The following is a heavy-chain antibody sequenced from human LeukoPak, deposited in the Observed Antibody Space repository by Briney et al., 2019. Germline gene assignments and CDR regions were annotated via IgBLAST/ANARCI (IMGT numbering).Heavy chain of an antibody. CDR2: INSDGSST. Sequence: PGGSLRLSCAASGFTFSSYWMHWVRQAPGKGLVWVSRINSDGSSTSYADSVKGRFTISRDNAKNTRYLQINTLRAEDTAVYYCAREMGIVVVPAAVRWFDPWGQGTLVTVSS. V-gene: IGHV3-74*01. J-gene: IGHJ5*02. D-gene: IGHD2-2*03. CDR1: GFTFSSYW. CDR3: AREMGIVVVPAAVRWFDP.